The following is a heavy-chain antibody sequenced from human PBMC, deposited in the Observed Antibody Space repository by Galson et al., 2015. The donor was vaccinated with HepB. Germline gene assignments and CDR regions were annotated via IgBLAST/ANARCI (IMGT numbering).Heavy chain of an antibody. D-gene: IGHD4-11*01. Sequence: LSLTCTVSGGSISSYYWSWIRQPPGKGLEWIGYIYYSGSTNYNPSLKSRVTISVDTSKNQFSLKLSSVTAADTAVYYCARSDYSNYYYYMDVWGKGTTVTVSS. V-gene: IGHV4-59*01. J-gene: IGHJ6*03. CDR1: GGSISSYY. CDR2: IYYSGST. CDR3: ARSDYSNYYYYMDV.